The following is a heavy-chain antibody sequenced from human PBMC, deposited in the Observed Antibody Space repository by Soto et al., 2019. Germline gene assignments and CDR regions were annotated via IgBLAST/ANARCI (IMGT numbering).Heavy chain of an antibody. CDR3: ARDGRGRGYSGYDSFDY. J-gene: IGHJ4*02. Sequence: GGSLRLSCAASGFTFSSYGMHWVRQAPGKGLEWVAVIWYDGSNKYYADSVKGRFTISRDNSKNTLYLQMNSLRAEDTAVYYCARDGRGRGYSGYDSFDYWGQGTLVTV. V-gene: IGHV3-33*01. CDR1: GFTFSSYG. D-gene: IGHD5-12*01. CDR2: IWYDGSNK.